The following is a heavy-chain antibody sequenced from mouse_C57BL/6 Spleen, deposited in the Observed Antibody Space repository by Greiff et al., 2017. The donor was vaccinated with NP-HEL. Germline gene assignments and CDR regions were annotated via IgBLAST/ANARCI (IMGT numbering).Heavy chain of an antibody. CDR3: ARNDYDEDYYAMDY. D-gene: IGHD2-4*01. V-gene: IGHV1-22*01. CDR2: INPNNGGT. J-gene: IGHJ4*01. CDR1: GYTFTDYN. Sequence: VQLQQSGPELVKPGASVKMSCKASGYTFTDYNMHWVKQSHGKRLEGIGYINPNNGGTSSNQKFKGKATLTVNKSSSTAYMELRSLTSEDSAVYYCARNDYDEDYYAMDYWGQGTSVTVSS.